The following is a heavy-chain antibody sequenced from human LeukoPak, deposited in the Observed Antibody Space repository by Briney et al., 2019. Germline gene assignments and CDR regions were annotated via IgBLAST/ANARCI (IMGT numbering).Heavy chain of an antibody. J-gene: IGHJ4*02. CDR3: ARGAYDFWSGYHQIEY. Sequence: SETLSLTCTVSGGSISSSSNYWGWIRQPPGNGREWSGIIYYSGTTYYKPSLKSRVSISVDTSKKQFSLKLSSVTGADTAVYYCARGAYDFWSGYHQIEYCGQGTLVTVSS. CDR1: GGSISSSSNY. CDR2: IYYSGTT. D-gene: IGHD3-3*01. V-gene: IGHV4-39*01.